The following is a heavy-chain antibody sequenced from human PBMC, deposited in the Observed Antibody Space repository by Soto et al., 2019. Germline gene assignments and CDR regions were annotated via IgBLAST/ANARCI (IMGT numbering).Heavy chain of an antibody. Sequence: QVQLVQSGAEVKKPGSSVKVSCKASGGTFSSYTISWVRQAPGQGLEWMGRIIPILGIANYAQKFQGRVTITADKSTSTAYMELSSLRSEDTAVYYCARDYPYYDILTGHTTSARYYYYYGMDVWGQGTTVTVSS. CDR3: ARDYPYYDILTGHTTSARYYYYYGMDV. D-gene: IGHD3-9*01. V-gene: IGHV1-69*08. CDR2: IIPILGIA. CDR1: GGTFSSYT. J-gene: IGHJ6*02.